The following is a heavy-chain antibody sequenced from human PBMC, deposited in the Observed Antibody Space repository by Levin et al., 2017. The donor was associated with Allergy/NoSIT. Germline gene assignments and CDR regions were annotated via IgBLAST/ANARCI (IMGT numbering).Heavy chain of an antibody. V-gene: IGHV3-30*03. CDR1: GFTFSSYG. J-gene: IGHJ6*02. CDR3: ALLKGYCSSTSCYDGMDV. CDR2: ISYDGSNK. Sequence: GESLKISCAASGFTFSSYGMHWVRQAPGKGLEWVAVISYDGSNKYYADSVKGRFTISRDNSKNTLYLQMNSLRAEDTAVYYCALLKGYCSSTSCYDGMDVWGQGTTVTVSS. D-gene: IGHD2-2*01.